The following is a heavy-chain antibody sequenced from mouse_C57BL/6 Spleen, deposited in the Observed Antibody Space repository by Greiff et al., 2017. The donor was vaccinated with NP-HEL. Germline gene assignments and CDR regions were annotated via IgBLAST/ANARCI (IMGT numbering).Heavy chain of an antibody. J-gene: IGHJ1*03. Sequence: VKLQESGPGLVKPSQSLSLTCSVTGYSITSGYYWNWIRQFPGNKLEWMGYISYDGSNNYNPSLKNRISITRDTSKNQFFLKLNSVTTEDTATYYCARESRYFDVWGTGTTVTVSS. CDR3: ARESRYFDV. CDR1: GYSITSGYY. CDR2: ISYDGSN. V-gene: IGHV3-6*01.